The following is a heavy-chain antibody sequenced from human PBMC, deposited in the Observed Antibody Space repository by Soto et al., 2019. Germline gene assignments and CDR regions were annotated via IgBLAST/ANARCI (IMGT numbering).Heavy chain of an antibody. J-gene: IGHJ4*02. D-gene: IGHD3-3*01. CDR1: GFTFSNAW. CDR3: TTEVTYYDFWSGYPKFDY. Sequence: GGSLRLSCAASGFTFSNAWMSWVRQAPGKGLEWVGRIKSKTDGGTTDYAAPVKGRFTISRDDSKNTLYLQMNSLKTEDTAVYYCTTEVTYYDFWSGYPKFDYWGQGTLVTVSS. CDR2: IKSKTDGGTT. V-gene: IGHV3-15*01.